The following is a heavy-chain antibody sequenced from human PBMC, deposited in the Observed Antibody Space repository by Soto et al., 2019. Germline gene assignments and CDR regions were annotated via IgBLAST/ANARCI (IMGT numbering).Heavy chain of an antibody. V-gene: IGHV3-73*01. CDR1: GFTFSGSA. D-gene: IGHD7-27*01. Sequence: GGSLRLSCAASGFTFSGSAMHWVRQASGKGLEWVGRIRSKANSYATAYAASGKGRFTISRDDSKNTAYLQMNSLKTEDTAVYYCTRLGFKTRYGMDVWGQGTTVTVSS. CDR2: IRSKANSYAT. CDR3: TRLGFKTRYGMDV. J-gene: IGHJ6*02.